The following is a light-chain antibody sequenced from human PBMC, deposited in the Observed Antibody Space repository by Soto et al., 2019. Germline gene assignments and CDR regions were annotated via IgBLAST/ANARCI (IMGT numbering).Light chain of an antibody. V-gene: IGLV1-40*01. J-gene: IGLJ1*01. Sequence: VGTQPPSVSGAPGRRVTISCTGSSSNIGAGYDVHWYQQLPGTAPKLLIYGNSNRPSGVPDRFSGSKSGTSASLAITGLQAEDEADYYCQSYDSSLSGYVFGTGTKVTVL. CDR1: SSNIGAGYD. CDR3: QSYDSSLSGYV. CDR2: GNS.